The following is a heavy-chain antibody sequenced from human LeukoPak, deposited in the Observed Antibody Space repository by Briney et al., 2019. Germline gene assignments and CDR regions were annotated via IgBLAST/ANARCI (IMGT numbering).Heavy chain of an antibody. D-gene: IGHD2/OR15-2a*01. V-gene: IGHV3-23*01. CDR1: GVTLSSYA. Sequence: GGSLRLSCAASGVTLSSYAMSWVRQAPGKGLEWVSTMSGSGGSIYYTDSVKGRFTISKDNAKNTVYLQMNNLRAEDTAVYYCVSFYETYWGRGTLVTVSS. J-gene: IGHJ4*02. CDR3: VSFYETY. CDR2: MSGSGGSI.